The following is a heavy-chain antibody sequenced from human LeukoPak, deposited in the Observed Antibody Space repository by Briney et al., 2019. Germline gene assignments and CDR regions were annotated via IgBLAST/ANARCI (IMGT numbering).Heavy chain of an antibody. CDR3: ARDRCSGTSCHNFDY. J-gene: IGHJ4*02. CDR2: IKEGGSEK. CDR1: GFTFSSYW. Sequence: GGSLRLSCAASGFTFSSYWMSWVRQAPGKGLEWVANIKEGGSEKYYVDSVKGRFTISRDNAKNSLYLQMNSLRAEDTAVYYCARDRCSGTSCHNFDYWGQGTLVTVSS. D-gene: IGHD2-2*02. V-gene: IGHV3-7*01.